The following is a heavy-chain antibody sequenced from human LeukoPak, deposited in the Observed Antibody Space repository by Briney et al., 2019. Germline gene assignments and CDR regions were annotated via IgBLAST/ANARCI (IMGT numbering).Heavy chain of an antibody. D-gene: IGHD3-22*01. CDR1: GFTFSSYA. CDR3: AKRHQNYYDSSGYYIDY. J-gene: IGHJ4*02. Sequence: GGSLRLSCAASGFTFSSYAMSWVRQAPGKGLEWVSAISGSGGSTYYADSVKGRFTISRDNSKNTLYLQMNSLRAGDTAVYYCAKRHQNYYDSSGYYIDYWGQGTLVTVSS. V-gene: IGHV3-23*01. CDR2: ISGSGGST.